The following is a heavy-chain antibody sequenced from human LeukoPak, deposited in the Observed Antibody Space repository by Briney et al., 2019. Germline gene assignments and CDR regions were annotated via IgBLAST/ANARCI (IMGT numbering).Heavy chain of an antibody. D-gene: IGHD3-22*01. CDR2: ISSSSSYI. J-gene: IGHJ4*02. Sequence: GGSLRLSCAASGFTFSDYYMSWIRQAPGKGLEWVSSISSSSSYIYYADSMKGRFTISRDNAKNSLFLQMNSLRAEDTAVYYCAREYYDSSGFPYWGQGTLVTVSS. CDR1: GFTFSDYY. CDR3: AREYYDSSGFPY. V-gene: IGHV3-11*06.